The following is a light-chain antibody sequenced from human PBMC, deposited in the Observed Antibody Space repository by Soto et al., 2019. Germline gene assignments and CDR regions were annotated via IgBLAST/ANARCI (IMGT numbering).Light chain of an antibody. V-gene: IGLV2-11*01. CDR3: CSYAGSYIYV. CDR2: GVS. CDR1: SSDVGGYNY. J-gene: IGLJ1*01. Sequence: QSALTQPRSVSGSPGQSVTISCTGTSSDVGGYNYVSWYQQHPGKVPKLMLYGVSKRPSGVPDRFSGSKSGNAASLTISGLRAEDEADYYCCSYAGSYIYVFGSGTKLTVL.